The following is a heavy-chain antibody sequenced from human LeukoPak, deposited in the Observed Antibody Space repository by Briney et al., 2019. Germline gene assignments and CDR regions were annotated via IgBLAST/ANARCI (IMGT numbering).Heavy chain of an antibody. Sequence: SETLSLTCAVSGGSMRNYYWSWIRQPPGKGLEWIGYTYDSGSSSYNPSLRSRVTISVDTSMNQFSLKLSSVTAADTAVYYCAREAVILSSSWYNWFDPWGQGTLVTVSS. J-gene: IGHJ5*02. CDR3: AREAVILSSSWYNWFDP. CDR1: GGSMRNYY. D-gene: IGHD6-13*01. V-gene: IGHV4-59*12. CDR2: TYDSGSS.